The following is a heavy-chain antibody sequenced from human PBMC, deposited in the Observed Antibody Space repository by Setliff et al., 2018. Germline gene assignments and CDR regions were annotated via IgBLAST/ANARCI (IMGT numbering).Heavy chain of an antibody. CDR2: IWYDGSNK. V-gene: IGHV3-30*02. J-gene: IGHJ4*02. CDR3: AKNPSYRARSGLPSYFDY. CDR1: GFSFSSYG. D-gene: IGHD5-12*01. Sequence: LRLSCAASGFSFSSYGMHWVRQAPGKGLEWVAFIWYDGSNKYYTDSVKGRFTISRDNSRNTLYLQMKSLRAEDTAVYYCAKNPSYRARSGLPSYFDYWGLGTLVTVSS.